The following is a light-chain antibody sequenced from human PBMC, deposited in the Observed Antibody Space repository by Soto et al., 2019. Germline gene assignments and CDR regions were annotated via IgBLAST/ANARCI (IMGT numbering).Light chain of an antibody. CDR3: QQYHSLYT. CDR2: DAS. Sequence: DIQMTQSPSTLSPSVGDRVTITCRASQSVSTWLAWYQQKPGKAPQLLIYDASSLESGVPSRFSGSGSGTEFTLTISSLQPDDFANYYCQQYHSLYTFGQGTKLEIK. V-gene: IGKV1-5*01. CDR1: QSVSTW. J-gene: IGKJ2*01.